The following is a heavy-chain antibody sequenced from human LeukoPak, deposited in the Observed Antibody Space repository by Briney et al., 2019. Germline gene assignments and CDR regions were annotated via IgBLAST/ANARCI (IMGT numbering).Heavy chain of an antibody. CDR1: GFTFSSYV. CDR2: ISGGGGGT. D-gene: IGHD6-13*01. CDR3: AKGRSSSWYSAFDY. V-gene: IGHV3-23*01. J-gene: IGHJ4*02. Sequence: GGSLRLSCAASGFTFSSYVMSWVRQAPGKGLEWVSAISGGGGGTYYADSVKGRFTISRDNSKNTLYLQMNSLRADDTAVYYCAKGRSSSWYSAFDYWGQRTLVTVSS.